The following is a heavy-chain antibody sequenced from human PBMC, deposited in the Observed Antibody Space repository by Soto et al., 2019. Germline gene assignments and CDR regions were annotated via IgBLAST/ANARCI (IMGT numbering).Heavy chain of an antibody. D-gene: IGHD5-12*01. J-gene: IGHJ4*02. CDR2: INHSGST. CDR3: ARGGKGDGYTTH. Sequence: PSETLSLTCAVYGGSFSGYYWSWIRQPPGKGLEWIGEINHSGSTNYNPSLKSRVTISVDTSKNQFSLKLSSVTAADTAVYYCARGGKGDGYTTHWGQGTLVTVSS. V-gene: IGHV4-34*01. CDR1: GGSFSGYY.